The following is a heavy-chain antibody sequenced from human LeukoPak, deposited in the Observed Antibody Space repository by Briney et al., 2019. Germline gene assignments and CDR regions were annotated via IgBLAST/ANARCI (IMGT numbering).Heavy chain of an antibody. J-gene: IGHJ4*02. CDR3: ARDIVVVPAATYYFDY. D-gene: IGHD2-2*01. V-gene: IGHV1-46*01. CDR2: INPSGGST. Sequence: ASVKVSCKASGYTFISYYMHWVRQAPGQGLEWMGVINPSGGSTSYAQKFQGRVTMTRDTSTSTVYMELSSLRSEDTAVYYCARDIVVVPAATYYFDYWGQGTLVTVSS. CDR1: GYTFISYY.